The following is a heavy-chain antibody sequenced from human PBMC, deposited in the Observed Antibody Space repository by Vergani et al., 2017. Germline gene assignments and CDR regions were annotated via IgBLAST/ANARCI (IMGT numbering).Heavy chain of an antibody. Sequence: EVQLEESGGGLVLPGRSLRLSCVASGFTSAGYDMHWVRQAPGKGLEWVSGICWNSDSIGYADSVKGRFTISRDNAKNSLYLQMNSLRAEDTALYYCARDLGTSSGGGWFDPWGKGTLVTVSS. J-gene: IGHJ5*02. CDR3: ARDLGTSSGGGWFDP. CDR1: GFTSAGYD. V-gene: IGHV3-9*02. CDR2: ICWNSDSI. D-gene: IGHD6-6*01.